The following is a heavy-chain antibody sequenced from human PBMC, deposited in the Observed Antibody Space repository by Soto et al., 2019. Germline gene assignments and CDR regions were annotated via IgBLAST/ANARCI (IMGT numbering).Heavy chain of an antibody. D-gene: IGHD6-6*01. J-gene: IGHJ4*02. CDR3: ARAPKVSGSSQTRPDF. CDR1: SGSFSGYY. Sequence: SETLSLTXSIYSGSFSGYYWSWIRQPPGKGLEWIGEISQSGNTNYSPSLKSRVSIPIDTSKKQFSLNLASVSAADTAVYYCARAPKVSGSSQTRPDFWGQGTLVTVSS. V-gene: IGHV4-34*01. CDR2: ISQSGNT.